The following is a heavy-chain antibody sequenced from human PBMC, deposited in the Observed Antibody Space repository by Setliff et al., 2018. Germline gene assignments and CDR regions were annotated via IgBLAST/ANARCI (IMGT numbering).Heavy chain of an antibody. D-gene: IGHD2-2*01. CDR1: GYIFTNYW. CDR2: IYPGDSDT. J-gene: IGHJ3*01. CDR3: TRHEDRNKCTSSSCYRENDAFDV. V-gene: IGHV5-51*01. Sequence: GESLKISCKASGYIFTNYWIGWVRQMPGKGLEWMGVIYPGDSDTRYSPFFQGQVTISADKSINTAYLQWSSLKASDTAIYYCTRHEDRNKCTSSSCYRENDAFDVWGQGAMVTVSS.